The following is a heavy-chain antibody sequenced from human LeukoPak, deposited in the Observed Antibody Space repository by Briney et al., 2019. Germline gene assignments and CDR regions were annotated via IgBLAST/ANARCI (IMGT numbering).Heavy chain of an antibody. J-gene: IGHJ4*02. CDR3: ARDQISYVNCGGDCPHFDY. CDR2: INPNSGDT. V-gene: IGHV1-2*02. Sequence: GASVKVSCKASGYTFTDYYMHWVRQAPGQGLEWMGWINPNSGDTKSEQKFQGRVTMTRDTSINTAYMELSRLRSDDTAVYYCARDQISYVNCGGDCPHFDYWGQGTLVTVSS. D-gene: IGHD2-21*02. CDR1: GYTFTDYY.